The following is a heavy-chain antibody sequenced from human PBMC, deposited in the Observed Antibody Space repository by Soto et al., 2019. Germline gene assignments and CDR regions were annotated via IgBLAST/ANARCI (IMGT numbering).Heavy chain of an antibody. CDR2: VYTTGST. CDR1: GGSINTYY. V-gene: IGHV4-4*07. Sequence: PSETLSLTCTVTGGSINTYYWRWIRQSAGKGLEWTGRVYTTGSTNYNPSLKSRVTISVDTSRNQFSLSLRSVTAADTAVYYCASTVDTAMVAKHSFDYWGQGTLVTVSS. D-gene: IGHD5-18*01. CDR3: ASTVDTAMVAKHSFDY. J-gene: IGHJ4*02.